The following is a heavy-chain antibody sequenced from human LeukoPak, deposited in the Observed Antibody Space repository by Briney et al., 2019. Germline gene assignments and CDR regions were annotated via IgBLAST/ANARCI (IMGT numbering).Heavy chain of an antibody. D-gene: IGHD3-10*01. CDR1: GFSFTSYG. CDR2: ITYDGYYK. Sequence: PGGSLRLSCAASGFSFTSYGMHWVRQAPGKGLEWVALITYDGYYKYYSDSVKGRFTISSDTSKNTLYPQMNSLRAEDTAVYYCAGDLSPVVRASPMGYWGQGTLVTVSS. CDR3: AGDLSPVVRASPMGY. J-gene: IGHJ4*02. V-gene: IGHV3-30*03.